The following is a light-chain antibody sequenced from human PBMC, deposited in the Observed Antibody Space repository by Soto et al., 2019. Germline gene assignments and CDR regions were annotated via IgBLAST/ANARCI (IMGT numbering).Light chain of an antibody. CDR3: SSYTSTNTLV. CDR1: SSDAGGGS. V-gene: IGLV2-14*01. CDR2: DVS. J-gene: IGLJ1*01. Sequence: QSVLTQPASVSGSPGHSIAISCTGTSSDAGGGSVSWYQQHPGKAPKLMIYDVSNRPSGVSNRFSGSKSGNTASLTISGLQAEDEADYYCSSYTSTNTLVFGTGTKVTVL.